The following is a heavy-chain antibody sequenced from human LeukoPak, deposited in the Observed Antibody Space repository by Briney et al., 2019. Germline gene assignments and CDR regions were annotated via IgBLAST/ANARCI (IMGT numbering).Heavy chain of an antibody. Sequence: SETLSLTCTVSGGSISNYYWNWIRQPPGKGLEWIGYIYYSGTTNYNPSLKSRVTISVDTSKNQFSLKLSSVTAADTAVYYCARFPRYWGQGILVTVSS. V-gene: IGHV4-59*01. J-gene: IGHJ4*02. CDR2: IYYSGTT. CDR3: ARFPRY. CDR1: GGSISNYY.